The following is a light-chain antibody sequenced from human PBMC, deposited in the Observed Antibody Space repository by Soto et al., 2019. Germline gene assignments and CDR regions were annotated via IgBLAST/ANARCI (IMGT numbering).Light chain of an antibody. CDR2: GAS. Sequence: THSPFTLSLSPGERSTLSCRASQSVSSSYLAWYQQKPGQAPRLIIYGASSRATVIPDRFSGSGSGKDLPLTISRMAPQDSELYYCHQYGRSKWKFGQGTKV. V-gene: IGKV3-20*01. J-gene: IGKJ1*01. CDR3: HQYGRSKWK. CDR1: QSVSSSY.